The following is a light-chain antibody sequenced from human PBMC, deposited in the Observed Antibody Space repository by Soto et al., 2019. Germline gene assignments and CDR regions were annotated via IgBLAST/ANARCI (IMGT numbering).Light chain of an antibody. CDR2: GAS. J-gene: IGKJ5*01. CDR1: QSVSRR. V-gene: IGKV3-20*01. CDR3: QQYGGSPIT. Sequence: EIVFTQFPGTLSLSPGGRATLSCRASQSVSRRLAWYQHRPGQSPRLLISGASMRASGVPVRFSGSGSGTDFTLTISRLEPEDFAVYYCQQYGGSPITFGLGTRLEIK.